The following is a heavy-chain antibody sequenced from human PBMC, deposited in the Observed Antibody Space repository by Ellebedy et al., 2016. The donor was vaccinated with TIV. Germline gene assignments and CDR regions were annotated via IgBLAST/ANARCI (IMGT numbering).Heavy chain of an antibody. D-gene: IGHD6-19*01. CDR2: ISNSGDTT. V-gene: IGHV3-23*01. J-gene: IGHJ4*01. CDR1: GFSFSTFA. CDR3: AKGGGWLYYFDY. Sequence: GESLKISCAASGFSFSTFAMYWVRQAPGKGLEWVSAISNSGDTTYNADSVKARFTISRDNSKNTLYLQVNSLRAEDTAVYYCAKGGGWLYYFDYWGHGTLVTVSS.